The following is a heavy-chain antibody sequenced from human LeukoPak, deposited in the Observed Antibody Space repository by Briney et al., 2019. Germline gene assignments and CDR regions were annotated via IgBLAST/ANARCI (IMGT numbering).Heavy chain of an antibody. J-gene: IGHJ6*02. D-gene: IGHD3-3*01. Sequence: ASVKVSCKASGYTFTSYAMNWVRQAPGQGLEWMGWINTNTGNPTYAQGFTGRFVFSLDTSVSTAYLQISSLKAEDTAVYYCARDRLVPSPYDFWSSYYVWYYYGMDVWGQGTTVTVSS. CDR2: INTNTGNP. V-gene: IGHV7-4-1*02. CDR1: GYTFTSYA. CDR3: ARDRLVPSPYDFWSSYYVWYYYGMDV.